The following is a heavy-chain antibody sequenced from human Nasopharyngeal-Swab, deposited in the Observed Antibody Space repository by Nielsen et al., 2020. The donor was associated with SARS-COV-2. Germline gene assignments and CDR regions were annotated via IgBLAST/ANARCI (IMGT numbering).Heavy chain of an antibody. D-gene: IGHD6-6*01. V-gene: IGHV4-31*02. Sequence: WIRQPPGKGLEWIGYIYYSGSTYYNPSLKSRVTISVDTSKNQFSLKLSSVTAADTAVCYCARGGAARPGFDYWGQGTLVTVSS. CDR3: ARGGAARPGFDY. J-gene: IGHJ4*02. CDR2: IYYSGST.